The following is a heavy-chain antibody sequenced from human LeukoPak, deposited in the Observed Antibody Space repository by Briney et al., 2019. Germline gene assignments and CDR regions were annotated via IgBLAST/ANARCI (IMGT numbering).Heavy chain of an antibody. CDR2: ISWNSGSI. CDR1: GFTFDDYA. D-gene: IGHD2-2*01. V-gene: IGHV3-9*01. Sequence: GGSLRLSCAVSGFTFDDYAMHWVRQAPGKGLEWVSGISWNSGSIGYADSVKGRFTISRDNAKNSLYLQMNSLRAEDTALYYCAKGLGYCSSTSCYENWFDPWGQGTLVTVSS. J-gene: IGHJ5*02. CDR3: AKGLGYCSSTSCYENWFDP.